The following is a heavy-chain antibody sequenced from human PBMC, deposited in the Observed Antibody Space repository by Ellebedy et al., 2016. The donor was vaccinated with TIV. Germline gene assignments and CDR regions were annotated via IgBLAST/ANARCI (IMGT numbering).Heavy chain of an antibody. Sequence: AASVKVSCKASGYTFTSYYMHWVRQAPGQGLEWMGIINPSGGSTSYAQKFQGRVTMTRDTSTSTVYMELSSLRSEDTAVYYCARDATRITMVRGVSWFDPWGQGTLVTVSS. J-gene: IGHJ5*02. CDR3: ARDATRITMVRGVSWFDP. V-gene: IGHV1-46*01. D-gene: IGHD3-10*01. CDR2: INPSGGST. CDR1: GYTFTSYY.